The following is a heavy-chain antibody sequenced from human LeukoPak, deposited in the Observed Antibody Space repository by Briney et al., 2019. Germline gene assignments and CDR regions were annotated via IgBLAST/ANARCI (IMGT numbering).Heavy chain of an antibody. CDR3: AKSTLWFGELFHNRAYYFDY. D-gene: IGHD3-10*01. CDR2: ISGSGGST. V-gene: IGHV3-23*01. Sequence: GGSLRLSCAASGFTFSSYAMSWVRQAPGKGLEWVSAISGSGGSTYYADSVKGRFTISRDNSKNTLYLQMNSLRAEDTAVYYCAKSTLWFGELFHNRAYYFDYWGQGTLVTVSS. CDR1: GFTFSSYA. J-gene: IGHJ4*02.